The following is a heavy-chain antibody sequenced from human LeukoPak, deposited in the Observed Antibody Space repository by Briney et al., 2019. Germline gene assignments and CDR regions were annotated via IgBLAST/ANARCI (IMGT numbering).Heavy chain of an antibody. CDR2: ISSSSTI. D-gene: IGHD3-22*01. J-gene: IGHJ1*01. CDR1: GFTFSTYS. V-gene: IGHV3-48*02. Sequence: GGSLRLSCAVSGFTFSTYSMNWVRQAPGKGLEWVSYISSSSTIYYADSVKGRFTIPRDNAKNSLYLQMNSLRDEDTAVYYCAKDSDYYHSSGYYYAYFQHWGQGTLVTVSS. CDR3: AKDSDYYHSSGYYYAYFQH.